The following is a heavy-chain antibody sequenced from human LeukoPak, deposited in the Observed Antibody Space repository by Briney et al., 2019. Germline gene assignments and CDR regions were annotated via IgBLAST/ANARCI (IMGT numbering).Heavy chain of an antibody. J-gene: IGHJ6*02. V-gene: IGHV5-51*01. CDR1: GYSFTSYC. Sequence: GESLKISCKGSGYSFTSYCMGSVRQMPGKGLEWLGIIYPGDSDTRYSTSFLGRVAISADKSISTASLQWSSLKASDTAMYYCARHVGDGYEFYGMDVWGQGTTVTVSS. D-gene: IGHD5-12*01. CDR3: ARHVGDGYEFYGMDV. CDR2: IYPGDSDT.